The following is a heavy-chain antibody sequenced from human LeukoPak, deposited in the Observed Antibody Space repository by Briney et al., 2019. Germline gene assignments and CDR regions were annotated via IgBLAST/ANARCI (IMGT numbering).Heavy chain of an antibody. CDR3: ARDHILTGFDY. V-gene: IGHV3-33*01. D-gene: IGHD3-9*01. J-gene: IGHJ4*02. Sequence: GRSLRLSCAASGFTFSSYGMHWVRQAPGKGLEWVAVIWYDGSNKYYADSVKGRFTISRDNSKNTLYLQMNSLRAEDTAVYYCARDHILTGFDYWGQGTLVTVSS. CDR2: IWYDGSNK. CDR1: GFTFSSYG.